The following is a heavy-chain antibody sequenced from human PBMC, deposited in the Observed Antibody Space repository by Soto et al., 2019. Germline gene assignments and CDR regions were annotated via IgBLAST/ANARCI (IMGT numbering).Heavy chain of an antibody. CDR3: ARSSHSGSYSGFDY. V-gene: IGHV1-69*13. D-gene: IGHD1-26*01. Sequence: SVKVSCKASGYSFSFYGINWVRQAPGQGLEWMGGIIPIFGKRNFAQKFQGRVTITADESTSTAYMELSRLRSEDTVVYYCARSSHSGSYSGFDYWGQGTLVTVSS. CDR2: IIPIFGKR. J-gene: IGHJ4*02. CDR1: GYSFSFYG.